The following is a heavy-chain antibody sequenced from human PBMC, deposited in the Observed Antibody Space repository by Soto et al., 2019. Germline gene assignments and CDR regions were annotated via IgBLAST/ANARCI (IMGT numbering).Heavy chain of an antibody. Sequence: SETLSLTCLVSGASISSYYWTWIRQPPGKALEWIGYMYYKGNSNYNPSLKSRVTISIDPSKNQFSLRLRSVTAADTAVYYCAGYCSGGTCPDSWGQGTLVTVS. J-gene: IGHJ5*01. CDR1: GASISSYY. CDR3: AGYCSGGTCPDS. D-gene: IGHD2-15*01. V-gene: IGHV4-59*01. CDR2: MYYKGNS.